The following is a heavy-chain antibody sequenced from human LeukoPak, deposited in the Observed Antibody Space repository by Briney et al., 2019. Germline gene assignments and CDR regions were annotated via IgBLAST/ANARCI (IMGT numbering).Heavy chain of an antibody. CDR3: ASMGYCSSTSCYAVFDY. CDR2: IYYSGST. CDR1: GGSISSYY. D-gene: IGHD2-2*01. J-gene: IGHJ4*02. Sequence: SETLSLTCTVSGGSISSYYWSWIRQPPGKGLEWIGYIYYSGSTNYNPSLKSRVTISVDTSKNQFSPKLSSVTAADTAVYYCASMGYCSSTSCYAVFDYWGQGALVTVSS. V-gene: IGHV4-59*08.